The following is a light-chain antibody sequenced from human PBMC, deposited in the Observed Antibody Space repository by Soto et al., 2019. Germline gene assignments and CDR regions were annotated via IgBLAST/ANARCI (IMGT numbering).Light chain of an antibody. V-gene: IGLV2-23*01. Sequence: QSALTQPASVSGSPGQSVTISCTGTSSDFGSYKFVSWYQHYPGKVPKVIIYETSKRPSGVSDRFSGSKSGNTASLTISGLQAEDEADYYCFSFTSTNTHVFGSGTKLTVL. J-gene: IGLJ1*01. CDR1: SSDFGSYKF. CDR2: ETS. CDR3: FSFTSTNTHV.